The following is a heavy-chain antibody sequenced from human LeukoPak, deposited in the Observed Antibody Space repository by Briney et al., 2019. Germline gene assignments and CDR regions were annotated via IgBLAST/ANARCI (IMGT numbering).Heavy chain of an antibody. D-gene: IGHD3-22*01. J-gene: IGHJ4*02. CDR2: ILYDGSNK. V-gene: IGHV3-30*04. CDR3: ARGPPMYSYGSSDYHYDYFNY. CDR1: GFTFSSYA. Sequence: GRSLRLSCAASGFTFSSYAMHWVRQAPGKGLEWVALILYDGSNKYYADSVKGRFTISRDNSKNTLYLQMNNLRAEDTALYYCARGPPMYSYGSSDYHYDYFNYWGQGTLVTVSS.